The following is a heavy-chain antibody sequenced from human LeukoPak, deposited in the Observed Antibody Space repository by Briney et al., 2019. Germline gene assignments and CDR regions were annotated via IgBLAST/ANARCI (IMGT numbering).Heavy chain of an antibody. J-gene: IGHJ4*02. CDR1: GFTFSSYG. D-gene: IGHD3-16*01. Sequence: PGGSLRLSCATSGFTFSSYGMHWVRQAPGKGLEGVAVTWHDGSKKYYADSVKGRFTISRDNSKDTLYVQMNSLRAEDTAVYYCAKTFFVGGSAPGYWGQGTLVTVSS. CDR3: AKTFFVGGSAPGY. V-gene: IGHV3-33*06. CDR2: TWHDGSKK.